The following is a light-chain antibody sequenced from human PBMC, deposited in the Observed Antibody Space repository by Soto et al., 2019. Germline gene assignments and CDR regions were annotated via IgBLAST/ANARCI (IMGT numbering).Light chain of an antibody. Sequence: EIVLTQSPGTLSLSPGERATLSCRASQSVTSNYLAWYQQKPGQAPRLLISGASSRAAGISDKFSGSGSGTDFTLTIGGLEPEDFAVYFCHQYGTFPITFGQGTRLEV. CDR3: HQYGTFPIT. J-gene: IGKJ5*01. CDR2: GAS. CDR1: QSVTSNY. V-gene: IGKV3-20*01.